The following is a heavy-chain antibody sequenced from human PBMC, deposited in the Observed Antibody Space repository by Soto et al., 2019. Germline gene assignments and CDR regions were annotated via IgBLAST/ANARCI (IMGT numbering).Heavy chain of an antibody. CDR3: ARDERDSGSLDY. Sequence: QVQLVESGGGVVQPGRSLRLSCAASGFTISSYGMHWVRQAPGKGLEWVAVIWYDGSNKYYGNSVKGRFTISRDNSKNTLYLQMNSLRGEDTAVYYCARDERDSGSLDYWGQGTLVTVSS. J-gene: IGHJ4*02. CDR1: GFTISSYG. CDR2: IWYDGSNK. D-gene: IGHD3-10*01. V-gene: IGHV3-33*01.